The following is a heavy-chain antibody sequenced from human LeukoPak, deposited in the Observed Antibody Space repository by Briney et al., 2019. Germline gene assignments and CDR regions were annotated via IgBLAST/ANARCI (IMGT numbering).Heavy chain of an antibody. CDR3: ARSSYDILTGYYEYYFDY. D-gene: IGHD3-9*01. CDR2: IWYDGSNK. CDR1: GFTFSSYG. J-gene: IGHJ4*02. Sequence: GSLRLSCAASGFTFSSYGMHWVRQAPGKGLEWVAVIWYDGSNKYYADSVKGRFTISRDNSKNTLYLQMNSLRAEDTAVYYCARSSYDILTGYYEYYFDYWGQGTLVTVSS. V-gene: IGHV3-33*01.